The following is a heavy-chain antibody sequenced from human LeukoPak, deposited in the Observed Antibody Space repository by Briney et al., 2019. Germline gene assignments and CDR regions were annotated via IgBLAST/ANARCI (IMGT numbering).Heavy chain of an antibody. D-gene: IGHD5-18*01. Sequence: GGSLRLSCAASGFTFSSYAMHWVRQAPGKGLEWVAVISYDGSNKYYADSVKGRFTISRDNAKNSLYLQMNSLRAEDTALYYCAKEDTAMVSFDYWGQGTLVTVSS. J-gene: IGHJ4*02. V-gene: IGHV3-30-3*01. CDR1: GFTFSSYA. CDR2: ISYDGSNK. CDR3: AKEDTAMVSFDY.